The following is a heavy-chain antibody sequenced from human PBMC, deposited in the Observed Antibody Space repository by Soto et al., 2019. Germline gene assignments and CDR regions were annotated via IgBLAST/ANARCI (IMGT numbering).Heavy chain of an antibody. J-gene: IGHJ4*02. Sequence: GGSLRLSCAASGFTFSSYSMNWVRQAPGKGLEWVSSISSSSSYIYYADSVKGRFTISRDNAKNSLYLQMNSLRAEDTAVYYCARDRGIAARSFYFDYWGQGTLVTVSS. CDR3: ARDRGIAARSFYFDY. CDR1: GFTFSSYS. V-gene: IGHV3-21*01. CDR2: ISSSSSYI. D-gene: IGHD6-6*01.